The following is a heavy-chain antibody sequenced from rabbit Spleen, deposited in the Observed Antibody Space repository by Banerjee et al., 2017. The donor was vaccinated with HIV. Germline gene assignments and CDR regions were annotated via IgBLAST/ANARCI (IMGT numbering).Heavy chain of an antibody. CDR2: INAVTGKA. V-gene: IGHV1S40*01. D-gene: IGHD6-1*01. Sequence: QSLEESGGDLVKPGASLTLTCTASSVSFTLSSYMCWVRQAPGKGLEWIACINAVTGKAVYASWAKGRFTFSKTSSTTVTLQMTSLTAADTATYFCARTGGGNYGFAFDLWGPGTLVTVS. CDR3: ARTGGGNYGFAFDL. CDR1: SVSFTLSSY. J-gene: IGHJ6*01.